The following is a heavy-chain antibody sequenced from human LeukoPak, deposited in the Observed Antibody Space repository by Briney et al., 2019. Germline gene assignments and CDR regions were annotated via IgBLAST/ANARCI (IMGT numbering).Heavy chain of an antibody. CDR3: AKAIYYDSSAPDAFDI. CDR1: GFTFSSYA. Sequence: GGSLRLSCAASGFTFSSYAMSWVRQAPGKGLEWVSAISGSGGSTYYAGSVKGRFTISRDNSKNTLYLQMNSLRAEDTAVYYCAKAIYYDSSAPDAFDIWGQGTMVTVSS. CDR2: ISGSGGST. V-gene: IGHV3-23*01. J-gene: IGHJ3*02. D-gene: IGHD3-22*01.